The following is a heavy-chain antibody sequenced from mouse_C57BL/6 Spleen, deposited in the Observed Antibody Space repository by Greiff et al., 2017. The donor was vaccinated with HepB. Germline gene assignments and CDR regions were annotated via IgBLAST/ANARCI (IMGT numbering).Heavy chain of an antibody. D-gene: IGHD1-1*01. Sequence: QVQLQQSGAELVRPGASVTLSCKASGYTFTDYEMHWVKQTPVHGLEWIGAIDPETGGTAYNQKFKGKAILTADKSSSTAYMELRSLTSEDSAVYYCTRWPYYGSRRDFDYWGQGTTLTVSS. CDR1: GYTFTDYE. V-gene: IGHV1-15*01. J-gene: IGHJ2*01. CDR2: IDPETGGT. CDR3: TRWPYYGSRRDFDY.